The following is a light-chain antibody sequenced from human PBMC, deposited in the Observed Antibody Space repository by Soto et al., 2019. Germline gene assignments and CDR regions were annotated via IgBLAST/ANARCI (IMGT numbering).Light chain of an antibody. CDR3: ATWDSSLSAGV. Sequence: QSVLTQPPSVSAAPGQTVTISCSGSNSNIGNNYVSWFQHLSGTAPKLLIYENNKRPSGIPDRFSGSKSGTSATLGITGLQTGDEADYYCATWDSSLSAGVFGGGTQLTVL. V-gene: IGLV1-51*02. CDR2: ENN. CDR1: NSNIGNNY. J-gene: IGLJ3*02.